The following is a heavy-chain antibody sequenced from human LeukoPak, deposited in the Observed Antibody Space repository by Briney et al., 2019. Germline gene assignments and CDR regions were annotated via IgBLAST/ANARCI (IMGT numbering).Heavy chain of an antibody. V-gene: IGHV4-30-4*08. CDR1: GGSISSGDYY. CDR3: ASLYSSSSGAFDI. D-gene: IGHD6-6*01. J-gene: IGHJ3*02. Sequence: TSQTLSLTCTVSGGSISSGDYYWSWIRQPPRKGLEWIGYIYYSGSTYYNPSLKSRVTISVDTSKNQFSLKLSSVTAADTAVYYCASLYSSSSGAFDIWGQGTMVTVSS. CDR2: IYYSGST.